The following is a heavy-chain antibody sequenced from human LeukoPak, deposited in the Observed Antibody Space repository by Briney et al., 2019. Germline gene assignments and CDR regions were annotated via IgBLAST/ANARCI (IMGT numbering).Heavy chain of an antibody. D-gene: IGHD2-2*01. Sequence: AASVKVSCKASGYTFTGYYMHWVRQAPGRGLEWMGWINPNSGGTNYAQKFQGRVTMTRDTSISTAYMELSRLRSDDTAVYYCARGKLYCSSTSCDYWGQGTLVTVSS. J-gene: IGHJ4*02. CDR3: ARGKLYCSSTSCDY. V-gene: IGHV1-2*02. CDR1: GYTFTGYY. CDR2: INPNSGGT.